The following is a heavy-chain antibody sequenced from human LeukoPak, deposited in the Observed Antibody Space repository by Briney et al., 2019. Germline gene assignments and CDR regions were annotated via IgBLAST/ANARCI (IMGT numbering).Heavy chain of an antibody. Sequence: GGSLRLSCAASGFTFSSYEMNWVRQAPGKGLEWVSYISSSGSTIYYADSVKGRFTISRDNAKNSLYLQMNSLRAEDTAAYYCATPPAAGAYYYYGMDVWGQGTTVTVSS. CDR1: GFTFSSYE. J-gene: IGHJ6*02. CDR3: ATPPAAGAYYYYGMDV. V-gene: IGHV3-48*03. D-gene: IGHD6-13*01. CDR2: ISSSGSTI.